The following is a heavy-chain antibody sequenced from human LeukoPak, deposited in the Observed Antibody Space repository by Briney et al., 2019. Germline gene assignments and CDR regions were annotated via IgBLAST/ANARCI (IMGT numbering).Heavy chain of an antibody. CDR2: ISAYNGNT. CDR3: ARDLYVYCSSTSCEAYGMDV. CDR1: DYTFTSYG. D-gene: IGHD2-2*01. V-gene: IGHV1-18*04. J-gene: IGHJ6*04. Sequence: ASVKVSCKASDYTFTSYGISWVRQAPGQGLEWMGWISAYNGNTNYAQKLQGRVTMTTDTSTSTAYMELRSLRSDDTAVYYCARDLYVYCSSTSCEAYGMDVWGKGTTVTVSS.